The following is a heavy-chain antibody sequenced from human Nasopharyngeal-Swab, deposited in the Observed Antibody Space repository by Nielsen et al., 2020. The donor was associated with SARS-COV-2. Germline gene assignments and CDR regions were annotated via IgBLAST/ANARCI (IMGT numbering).Heavy chain of an antibody. V-gene: IGHV1-3*01. J-gene: IGHJ3*02. Sequence: ASVKVSCKASGYTFTSYAMHWVRQAPGQRLEWMGWINAGNGNTKYSQKFQGRVTITRDTSASTAYMEPSSLRSEDTAVYYCASTKTTTIFGVVVKNDAFDIWGQGTMVTVSS. CDR3: ASTKTTTIFGVVVKNDAFDI. CDR1: GYTFTSYA. CDR2: INAGNGNT. D-gene: IGHD3-3*01.